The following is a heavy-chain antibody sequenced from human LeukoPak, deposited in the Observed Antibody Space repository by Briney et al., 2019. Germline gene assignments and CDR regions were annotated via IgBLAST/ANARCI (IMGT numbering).Heavy chain of an antibody. CDR2: IYNSGTT. J-gene: IGHJ3*02. CDR3: VGAKQWLSFDI. V-gene: IGHV4-59*08. Sequence: SETLSLTCTVSGGSISSYSWSWIRQPPGKGLEYIGTIYNSGTTNYNPSLKSRVTVSVDTSKNQLSLKLTSVTAADTAVYYCVGAKQWLSFDIWGLGTMVTVSS. D-gene: IGHD3-22*01. CDR1: GGSISSYS.